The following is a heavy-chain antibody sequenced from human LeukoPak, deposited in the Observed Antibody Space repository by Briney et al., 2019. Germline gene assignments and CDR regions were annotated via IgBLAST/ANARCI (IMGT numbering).Heavy chain of an antibody. D-gene: IGHD5-12*01. V-gene: IGHV3-23*01. CDR2: FSGGGGST. CDR3: SKPPGLRRLDL. CDR1: GVTVSSSA. Sequence: GGPLRLCCAASGVTVSSSAMSWVRQAPGKGLEWVSSFSGGGGSTDYAASLMGRFTITRDIANNTVYLVLNSLRAESSHVYYCSKPPGLRRLDLWGQGTLVTVSS. J-gene: IGHJ5*02.